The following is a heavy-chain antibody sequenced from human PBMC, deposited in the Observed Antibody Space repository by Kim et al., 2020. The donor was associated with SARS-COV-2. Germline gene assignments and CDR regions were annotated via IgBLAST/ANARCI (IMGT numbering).Heavy chain of an antibody. CDR3: ARGYSGYDFGYYYYYYMDV. J-gene: IGHJ6*03. Sequence: SRVTISVDTSKNQFSLKLSSVTAADTAVYYCARGYSGYDFGYYYYYYMDVWGKGTTVTVSS. V-gene: IGHV4-59*09. D-gene: IGHD5-12*01.